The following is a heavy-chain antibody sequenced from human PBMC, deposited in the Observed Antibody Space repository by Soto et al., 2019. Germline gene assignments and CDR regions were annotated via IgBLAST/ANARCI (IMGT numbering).Heavy chain of an antibody. V-gene: IGHV3-30*18. J-gene: IGHJ4*02. Sequence: PGGSLRLSCAASGFTFSSYGMHWVRQAPGKGLEWVAVISYDGSNKYYADSVKGRFTISRDNSKNTLYLQMNSLRAEDTAVYYCAKDFIPRIVVVPAAKDYWGQGTLVPVSS. CDR3: AKDFIPRIVVVPAAKDY. CDR1: GFTFSSYG. D-gene: IGHD2-2*01. CDR2: ISYDGSNK.